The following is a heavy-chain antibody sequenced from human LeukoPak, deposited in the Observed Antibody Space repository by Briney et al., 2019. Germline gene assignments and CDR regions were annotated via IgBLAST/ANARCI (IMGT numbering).Heavy chain of an antibody. CDR1: GFTFSSHA. D-gene: IGHD3-9*01. V-gene: IGHV3-23*01. CDR3: ARGKVDFAF. Sequence: GGSLRLSCAASGFTFSSHAMSWVRQAPGKGLEWVSSISDSGISTYYADSVKGRFTISRDNAKNSVYLQMNSLTAADTAVYYCARGKVDFAFWGQGTLVTVSS. J-gene: IGHJ4*02. CDR2: ISDSGIST.